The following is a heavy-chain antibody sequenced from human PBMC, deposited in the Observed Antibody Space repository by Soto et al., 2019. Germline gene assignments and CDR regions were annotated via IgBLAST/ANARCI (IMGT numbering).Heavy chain of an antibody. CDR2: FYHSGST. D-gene: IGHD3-22*01. V-gene: IGHV4-30-4*01. CDR3: GRIYWLRDSSGYHHPFDY. Sequence: PSETLSLTCTVSNGSMDSRYHYGSWILQSPGRGLEWIGHFYHSGSTYYNPSLRSRASISNDLSKNQFFLELSSVTGADTAVYFCGRIYWLRDSSGYHHPFDYWGQGTLVT. CDR1: NGSMDSRYHY. J-gene: IGHJ4*02.